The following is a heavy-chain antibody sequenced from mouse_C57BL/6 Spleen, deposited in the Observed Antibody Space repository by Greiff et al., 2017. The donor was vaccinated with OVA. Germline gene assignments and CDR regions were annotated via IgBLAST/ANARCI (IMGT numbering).Heavy chain of an antibody. CDR3: ARLLLRRDYAMDY. J-gene: IGHJ4*01. CDR2: INPSSGYT. V-gene: IGHV1-4*01. CDR1: GYTFTSYT. D-gene: IGHD1-1*01. Sequence: VQLQQSGAELARPGASVKMSCKASGYTFTSYTMHWVKQRPGQGLEWIGYINPSSGYTKYNQKFKDKATLTADKSSSTAYMQLSSLTSEDSAVYYCARLLLRRDYAMDYWGQGTSVTVSS.